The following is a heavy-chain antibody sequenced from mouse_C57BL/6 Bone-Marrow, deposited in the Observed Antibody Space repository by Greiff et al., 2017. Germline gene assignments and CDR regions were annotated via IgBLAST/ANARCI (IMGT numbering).Heavy chain of an antibody. CDR1: GYTFTDYY. J-gene: IGHJ4*01. D-gene: IGHD3-2*02. V-gene: IGHV1-76*01. CDR3: AGGGQGSDIDY. Sequence: QVQLKQSGAELVRPGASVKLSCKASGYTFTDYYINWVKQRPGQGLEWIARIYPGSGNTYYNEKFKGKATLTAEKSSSAAYMQLSSLTSDDSAVYFCAGGGQGSDIDYWGQGTSVPVPS. CDR2: IYPGSGNT.